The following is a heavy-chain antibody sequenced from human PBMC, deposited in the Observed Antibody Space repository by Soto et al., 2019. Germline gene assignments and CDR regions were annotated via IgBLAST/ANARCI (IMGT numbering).Heavy chain of an antibody. CDR1: GGSISSGGYS. Sequence: SETLSLTCAVSGGSISSGGYSWSWIRQPPGKGLEWIGYIYHSGSTYYNPSLKSRVTISVDRSKNQFSLKLSSVTAADTAVYYCARGTLWFGELLSGGYYYYGMDAWGQGTTVT. CDR2: IYHSGST. J-gene: IGHJ6*02. V-gene: IGHV4-30-2*01. CDR3: ARGTLWFGELLSGGYYYYGMDA. D-gene: IGHD3-10*01.